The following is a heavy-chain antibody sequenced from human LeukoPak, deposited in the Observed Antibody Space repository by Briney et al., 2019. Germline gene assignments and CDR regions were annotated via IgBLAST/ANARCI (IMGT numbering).Heavy chain of an antibody. CDR2: ISGSGGNT. D-gene: IGHD6-13*01. CDR1: GFTFSSYA. CDR3: AKEGIAAAGSNAEYFQH. V-gene: IGHV3-23*01. Sequence: AGGSLRLSCAASGFTFSSYAMSWVRQAPGKGLEWVSVISGSGGNTYYADSVKGRFTISRDNSKNTLYLQMNSLRAEDTAVYYCAKEGIAAAGSNAEYFQHWGQGTLVTVSS. J-gene: IGHJ1*01.